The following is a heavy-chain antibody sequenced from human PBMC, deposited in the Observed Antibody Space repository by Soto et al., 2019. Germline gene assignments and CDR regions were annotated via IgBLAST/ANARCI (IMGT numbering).Heavy chain of an antibody. CDR1: GGSVSSGSYY. D-gene: IGHD3-16*01. V-gene: IGHV4-61*01. Sequence: SETLSLTCTVSGGSVSSGSYYWSWIRRPPGKGLEWIGYIYYSGSTNYNPSLKSRVTISVDTSKNQFSLKLSSVTSDDTAVYYCAVGGGKRGGDTDYWGQGTLVTVSS. J-gene: IGHJ4*02. CDR2: IYYSGST. CDR3: AVGGGKRGGDTDY.